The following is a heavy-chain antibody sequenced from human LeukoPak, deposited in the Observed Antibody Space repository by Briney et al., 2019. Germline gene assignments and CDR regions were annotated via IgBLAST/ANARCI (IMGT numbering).Heavy chain of an antibody. CDR3: ARDLPGIAAAGGMDV. J-gene: IGHJ6*02. Sequence: PGGSLRLSCAASGFTFSSYSMNWVRQAPGKGLEWVSSISSSSSYIYYADSVKGRFTNSRDNAKNSLYLQMNSLRAEDTAVYYCARDLPGIAAAGGMDVWGQGTTVTVSS. D-gene: IGHD6-13*01. CDR1: GFTFSSYS. CDR2: ISSSSSYI. V-gene: IGHV3-21*01.